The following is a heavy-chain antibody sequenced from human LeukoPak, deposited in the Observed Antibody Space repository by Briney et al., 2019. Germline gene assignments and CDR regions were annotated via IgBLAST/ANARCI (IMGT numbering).Heavy chain of an antibody. CDR3: SSRPLAVSLSDY. Sequence: SETLSLTCSGSGGSISSSYWSWVRQPPGKGLEWIGYIYYSGSANYNPSLKSRGTISIDTSENQYSLNLTSVTAADTAVYYCSSRPLAVSLSDYWGQGILVTVSS. D-gene: IGHD5/OR15-5a*01. CDR1: GGSISSSY. CDR2: IYYSGSA. V-gene: IGHV4-59*08. J-gene: IGHJ4*02.